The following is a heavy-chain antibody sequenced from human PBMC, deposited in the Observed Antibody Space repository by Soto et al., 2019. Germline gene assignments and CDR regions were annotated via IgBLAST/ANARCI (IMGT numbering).Heavy chain of an antibody. Sequence: PGGSLRLSCTASEFSLSTYSMNWVRQAPGKGLEWVSSISTRSDVYYADSVKGRFTISRDNSKNTLYLQMNSLRAEDTAVYYCAILRFLEADSDYRGQGTLVTVSS. D-gene: IGHD3-3*01. CDR2: ISTRSDV. J-gene: IGHJ4*02. CDR1: EFSLSTYS. CDR3: AILRFLEADSDY. V-gene: IGHV3-21*01.